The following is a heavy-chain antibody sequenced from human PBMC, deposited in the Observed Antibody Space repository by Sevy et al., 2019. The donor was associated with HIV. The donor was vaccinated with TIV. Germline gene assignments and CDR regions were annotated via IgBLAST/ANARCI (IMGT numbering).Heavy chain of an antibody. V-gene: IGHV5-51*01. Sequence: GESLKISCQGSGYSFTSHWIGWVRHMPGRGLEWMGIIFPDDSDTRYSPSFQGQVTFSADKSINTAYLQWSSLKASDTAMYYCATSHSGYFDSSGYYIYWGQGTLVTVSS. D-gene: IGHD3-22*01. J-gene: IGHJ4*02. CDR2: IFPDDSDT. CDR1: GYSFTSHW. CDR3: ATSHSGYFDSSGYYIY.